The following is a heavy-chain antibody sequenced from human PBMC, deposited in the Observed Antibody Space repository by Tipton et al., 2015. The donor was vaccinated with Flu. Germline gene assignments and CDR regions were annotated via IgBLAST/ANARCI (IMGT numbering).Heavy chain of an antibody. V-gene: IGHV4-38-2*01. CDR3: ARRDYSNYVSEPKNWFDS. CDR1: GDSISSDYY. D-gene: IGHD4-11*01. CDR2: VSRSGDT. Sequence: TLSLTCAVSGDSISSDYYWGWIRQFPGKGLEWIGSVSRSGDTNYNPSLRSRATISIDRSKNQFSLKMKSVTAADMAVYYCARRDYSNYVSEPKNWFDSWGQGTLVTVSS. J-gene: IGHJ5*01.